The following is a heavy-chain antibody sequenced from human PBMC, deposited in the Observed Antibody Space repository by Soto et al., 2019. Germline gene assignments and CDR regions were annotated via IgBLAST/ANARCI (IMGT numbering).Heavy chain of an antibody. CDR1: GFTFSSYA. CDR2: ISGSGGST. D-gene: IGHD3-22*01. J-gene: IGHJ6*02. V-gene: IGHV3-23*01. CDR3: AKDQDSSGYYYYGMDV. Sequence: GGSLRLSCAASGFTFSSYAMSWVRQAPGKGLEWVSAISGSGGSTYYADSVKGRFTISRDNSKNTLYLQMNSLRAEDTAVYYCAKDQDSSGYYYYGMDVWGQGTTVTVSS.